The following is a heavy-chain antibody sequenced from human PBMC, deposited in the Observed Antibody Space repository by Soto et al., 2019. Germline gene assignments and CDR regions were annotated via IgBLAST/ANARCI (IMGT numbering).Heavy chain of an antibody. CDR1: GGSISSGDYY. V-gene: IGHV4-31*01. D-gene: IGHD3-10*01. CDR3: ATYGSGSYKPTTFDY. J-gene: IGHJ4*02. Sequence: QVQLQESGPGLVKPSQTLSLTCTVSGGSISSGDYYWSWIRQHPGKGLEWIGYIYYSGSTYYNPSLKSQVTISVDTSKNQFSLKRSSVTAADTAVYYCATYGSGSYKPTTFDYWGQGTLVTVSS. CDR2: IYYSGST.